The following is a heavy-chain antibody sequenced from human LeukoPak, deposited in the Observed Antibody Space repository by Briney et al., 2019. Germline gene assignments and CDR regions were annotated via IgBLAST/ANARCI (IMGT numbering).Heavy chain of an antibody. CDR1: GGSISSGDYY. Sequence: SETLSLTCTVSGGSISSGDYYWSWIRQPPGKGLEWIGYIYYSGSTYYNPSLKSRVTISVDTSKNQFSLKLSSVTAADTAVYYCATSLRYYYDSSGYIGWGQGTLVTVSS. J-gene: IGHJ4*02. V-gene: IGHV4-30-4*08. CDR2: IYYSGST. D-gene: IGHD3-22*01. CDR3: ATSLRYYYDSSGYIG.